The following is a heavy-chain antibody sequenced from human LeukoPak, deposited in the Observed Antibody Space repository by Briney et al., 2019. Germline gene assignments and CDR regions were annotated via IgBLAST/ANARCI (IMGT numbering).Heavy chain of an antibody. Sequence: GGSLRLSCAASGFTFSSYSMNWVRQAPGKGLEWVSSISSSSSYIYYADSVKGRFTISRDNAKNSLYLQMNSLRAEDTAVYYCARDLRYGELSEYYFDYWGQGTLVTVSS. CDR1: GFTFSSYS. CDR3: ARDLRYGELSEYYFDY. CDR2: ISSSSSYI. D-gene: IGHD3-10*01. V-gene: IGHV3-21*01. J-gene: IGHJ4*02.